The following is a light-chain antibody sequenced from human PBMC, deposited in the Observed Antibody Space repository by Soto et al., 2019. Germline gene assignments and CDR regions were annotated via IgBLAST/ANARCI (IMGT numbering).Light chain of an antibody. V-gene: IGKV2-28*01. CDR1: QSLLHSNGYNY. J-gene: IGKJ1*01. CDR3: MQALQTAWT. Sequence: DIVMTQSPLSLPVTPGEPASISCRSSQSLLHSNGYNYFDWYLQKPGQSPQLLIYLGSNRASGVPDRFSGSGSGTDFTLKISRVEAEDVGVYYCMQALQTAWTFGQGTRVDIK. CDR2: LGS.